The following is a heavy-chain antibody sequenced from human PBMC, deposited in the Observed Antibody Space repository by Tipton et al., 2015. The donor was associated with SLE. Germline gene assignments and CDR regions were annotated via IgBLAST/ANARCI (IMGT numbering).Heavy chain of an antibody. CDR3: ARQVNYYDSSGYPYYFDY. V-gene: IGHV3-43D*04. CDR2: ISWDGGST. CDR1: GFTFDDYA. J-gene: IGHJ4*02. D-gene: IGHD3-22*01. Sequence: SLRLSCAASGFTFDDYAMHWVRQAPGKGLEWVSLISWDGGSTYYADSVKGRFTISRDNSKNSLYLQMNSLRAEDTALYYCARQVNYYDSSGYPYYFDYWGQGTLVTVSS.